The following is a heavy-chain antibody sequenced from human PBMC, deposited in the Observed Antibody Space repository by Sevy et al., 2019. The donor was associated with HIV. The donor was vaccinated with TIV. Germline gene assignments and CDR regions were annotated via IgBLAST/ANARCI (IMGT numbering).Heavy chain of an antibody. CDR3: ARGEDITMVRGVYKYYYYGMDV. Sequence: ASVKVSCKACGGTFSSYAISWVRQAPGQGLEWMGGIIPIFGTANYAQKFQGRVTITADESTSTAYMELCCLRSEDTAVYYCARGEDITMVRGVYKYYYYGMDVWGQGTTVTVSS. V-gene: IGHV1-69*13. CDR2: IIPIFGTA. J-gene: IGHJ6*02. CDR1: GGTFSSYA. D-gene: IGHD3-10*01.